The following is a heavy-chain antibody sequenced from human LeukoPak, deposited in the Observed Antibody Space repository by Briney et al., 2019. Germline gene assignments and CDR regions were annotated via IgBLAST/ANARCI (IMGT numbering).Heavy chain of an antibody. J-gene: IGHJ4*02. Sequence: GASVKVSCKVSGYTLTELSMHWVRQAPGKGLEWMGGFDPEDGETIYAQKFQGRVTMTEDTSTDTAYMELSSLRSEDTVVYYCATGPVWFGELARFDYWGQGTLVTVSS. D-gene: IGHD3-10*01. V-gene: IGHV1-24*01. CDR3: ATGPVWFGELARFDY. CDR1: GYTLTELS. CDR2: FDPEDGET.